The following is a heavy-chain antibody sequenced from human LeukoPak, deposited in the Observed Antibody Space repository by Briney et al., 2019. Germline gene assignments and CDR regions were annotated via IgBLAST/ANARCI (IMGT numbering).Heavy chain of an antibody. CDR3: ARGALDTKTRFDY. Sequence: SETLSLTCTVSGGSISGYYWSWIRQPPGKGLEWMGYIYYSGSTKYNPSLKSRVTISVDASKNQFSLRLSSLTAADTAVYYCARGALDTKTRFDYWGPGTLVTVSS. D-gene: IGHD5-18*01. CDR1: GGSISGYY. V-gene: IGHV4-59*01. J-gene: IGHJ4*02. CDR2: IYYSGST.